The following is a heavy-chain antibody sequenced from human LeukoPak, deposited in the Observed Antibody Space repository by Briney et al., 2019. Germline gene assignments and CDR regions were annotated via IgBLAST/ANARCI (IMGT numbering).Heavy chain of an antibody. D-gene: IGHD6-19*01. CDR3: ARDSDSSGYYRYFDY. CDR1: GFTFSSYS. Sequence: GGSLRLSCAASGFTFSSYSMNWVRQAPGKGLEWVSSISSGSGYIYYADSVKGRFTISRDNSKNTVYLQMNSLRAEDTAVYFCARDSDSSGYYRYFDYWGQGSLVTVSS. CDR2: ISSGSGYI. V-gene: IGHV3-21*04. J-gene: IGHJ4*02.